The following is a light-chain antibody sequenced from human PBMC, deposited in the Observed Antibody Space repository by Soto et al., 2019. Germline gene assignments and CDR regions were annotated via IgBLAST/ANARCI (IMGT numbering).Light chain of an antibody. CDR1: QSVSSSY. V-gene: IGKV3-20*01. Sequence: TYSPATLSFSAVERAALSCRASQSVSSSYLAWYQQKPGQAPRLLIYGASSRATGIPDRFSGSGSGTDFTLTISRLEPEDFAVYYCQQYDSSPKTFGQGTKVDI. CDR2: GAS. CDR3: QQYDSSPKT. J-gene: IGKJ1*01.